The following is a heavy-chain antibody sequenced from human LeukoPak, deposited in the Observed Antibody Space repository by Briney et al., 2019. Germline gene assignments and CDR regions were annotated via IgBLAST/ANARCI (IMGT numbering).Heavy chain of an antibody. CDR3: ARGSSGYSSGWRYY. J-gene: IGHJ4*02. CDR1: GFTFSSYS. D-gene: IGHD6-19*01. V-gene: IGHV3-21*01. CDR2: IGSSSSYI. Sequence: GGSLRLSCAASGFTFSSYSMNWVRHAPGKGLECVSSIGSSSSYIYYADSVKGRFTISRDNAKHSLYLQMNGLRAEDTAVYYCARGSSGYSSGWRYYWGQGTLVTVSS.